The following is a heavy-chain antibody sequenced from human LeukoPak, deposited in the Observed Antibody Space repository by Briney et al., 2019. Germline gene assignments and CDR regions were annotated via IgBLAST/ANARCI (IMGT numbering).Heavy chain of an antibody. D-gene: IGHD3-10*01. CDR1: GFTFSSYA. Sequence: PGGSLRLSCSASGFTFSSYAMHWVRQAPGKGLEYASAISSDGGHTYYADSVKGRFTISRDNSKNTLYLHMSSLRAEDTAVYYCVRALMVRGALNAFDIWGQGTMVTISS. CDR2: ISSDGGHT. V-gene: IGHV3-64D*06. CDR3: VRALMVRGALNAFDI. J-gene: IGHJ3*02.